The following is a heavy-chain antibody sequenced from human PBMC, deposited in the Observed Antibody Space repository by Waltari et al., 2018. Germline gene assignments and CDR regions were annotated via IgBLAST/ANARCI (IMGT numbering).Heavy chain of an antibody. CDR3: ARQYYDFWSGYAGTYYFDY. J-gene: IGHJ4*02. V-gene: IGHV3-53*01. D-gene: IGHD3-3*01. CDR1: GFTVSSNY. CDR2: IYSGGST. Sequence: EVQLVESGGGLIQPGGSLRLSCAASGFTVSSNYMSWVRQAPGKGLEWVSVIYSGGSTYYADSVKCRFTISRDNSKNTLYLQMNSLRAEDTAVYYCARQYYDFWSGYAGTYYFDYWGQGTLVTVSS.